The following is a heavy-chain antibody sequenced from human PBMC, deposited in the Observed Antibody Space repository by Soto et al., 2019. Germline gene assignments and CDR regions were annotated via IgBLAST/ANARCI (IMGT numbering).Heavy chain of an antibody. J-gene: IGHJ4*02. CDR3: GKERRGSGWSVCYC. Sequence: VQLLESGGGLVQPGGSLRLSCAASGFIFRDYAMNWVRQAPGKGLEWVSDISGSGDSARYADSVKGRFTISRDNSRDTLYLHMTSLRVDDTAVYYCGKERRGSGWSVCYCWGQGDLVTVSS. V-gene: IGHV3-23*01. D-gene: IGHD6-19*01. CDR1: GFIFRDYA. CDR2: ISGSGDSA.